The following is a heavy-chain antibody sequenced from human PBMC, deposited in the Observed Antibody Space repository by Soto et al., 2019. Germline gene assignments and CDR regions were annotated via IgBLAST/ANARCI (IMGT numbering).Heavy chain of an antibody. J-gene: IGHJ5*02. Sequence: QVQLVQSGAEVKKPGSSVKVSCKASGGTFSSYTISWVRQAPGQGLEWMGRIIPILGIANYAQKFQGRVTITADKSTSTDYMEPSSLRSEDTAVYYCARGDRQFDPWGQGTLVTVSS. D-gene: IGHD3-10*01. CDR2: IIPILGIA. CDR1: GGTFSSYT. CDR3: ARGDRQFDP. V-gene: IGHV1-69*02.